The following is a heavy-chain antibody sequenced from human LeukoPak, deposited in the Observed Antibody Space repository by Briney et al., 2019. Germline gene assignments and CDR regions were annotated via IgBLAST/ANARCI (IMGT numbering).Heavy chain of an antibody. CDR3: ARLTVTTPYYFDY. CDR1: GFTFSSYG. J-gene: IGHJ4*02. Sequence: HPGGSLRLSCAASGFTFSSYGMSWVRQAPGKGLEWVSAISGSGGSTYYADSVKGRFTISRDNAKNSLYLQMNSLRAEDTAVYYCARLTVTTPYYFDYWGQGTLVTVSS. V-gene: IGHV3-23*01. CDR2: ISGSGGST. D-gene: IGHD4-17*01.